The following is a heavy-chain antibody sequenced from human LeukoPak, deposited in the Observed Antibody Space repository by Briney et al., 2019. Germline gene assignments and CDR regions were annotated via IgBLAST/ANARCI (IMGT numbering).Heavy chain of an antibody. CDR3: AKVKMAVAGPNTVYFDY. D-gene: IGHD6-19*01. V-gene: IGHV3-23*01. CDR1: GFTFSSYS. CDR2: ISGSGGST. J-gene: IGHJ4*02. Sequence: SGGSLRLSCAASGFTFSSYSMSWVRQAPGKGLEWVSAISGSGGSTYYADSVKGRFTISRDNSKNTLYLQMNSLRAEDTAVYYCAKVKMAVAGPNTVYFDYWGQGTLVTVSS.